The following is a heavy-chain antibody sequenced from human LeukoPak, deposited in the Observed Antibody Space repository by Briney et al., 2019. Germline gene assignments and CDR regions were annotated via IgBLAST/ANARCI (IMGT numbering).Heavy chain of an antibody. CDR2: IWYDGSNK. V-gene: IGHV3-33*06. CDR1: GFTFSNSA. CDR3: AKDRSGDFWSGYYPEYYFDY. Sequence: GGSLRLSCAASGFTFSNSAMSWVRQAPGKGLEWVAVIWYDGSNKYYADSVKGRFTISRDNSKNTLYLQMNSLRAEDTAVYYCAKDRSGDFWSGYYPEYYFDYWGQGTLVTVSS. J-gene: IGHJ4*02. D-gene: IGHD3-3*01.